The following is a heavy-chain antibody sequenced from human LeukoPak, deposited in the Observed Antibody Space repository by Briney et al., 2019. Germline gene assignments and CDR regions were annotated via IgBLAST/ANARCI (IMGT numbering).Heavy chain of an antibody. V-gene: IGHV1-69*04. CDR1: GGTFSSYA. CDR2: IIPILGIA. D-gene: IGHD3-22*01. J-gene: IGHJ4*02. CDR3: AREALVVINYFDY. Sequence: ASVKVSCKASGGTFSSYAMSWVRQAPGQGLEWMGRIIPILGIANYAQKFQGRVTITADKSTSTAYMELSSLRSEDTAVYYCAREALVVINYFDYWGQGTLVTVSS.